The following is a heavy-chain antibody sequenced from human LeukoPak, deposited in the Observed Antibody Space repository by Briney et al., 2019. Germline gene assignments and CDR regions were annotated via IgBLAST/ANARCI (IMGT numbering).Heavy chain of an antibody. Sequence: SETLSLTCTVSGGSISSYYWSWIRQPPGKGLEWIGYIYYSGSTNYNPSLKSRVTISVDTSKNQFSLKLSSVSAADTAVYYCAGLVGRYSSGLYYYYFDYWGQGTLVTVSS. V-gene: IGHV4-59*01. CDR1: GGSISSYY. J-gene: IGHJ4*02. CDR3: AGLVGRYSSGLYYYYFDY. D-gene: IGHD3-22*01. CDR2: IYYSGST.